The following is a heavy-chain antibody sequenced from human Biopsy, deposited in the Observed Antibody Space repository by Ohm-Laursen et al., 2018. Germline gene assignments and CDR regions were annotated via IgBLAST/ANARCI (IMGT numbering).Heavy chain of an antibody. V-gene: IGHV3-30*18. J-gene: IGHJ3*02. CDR2: IAYDGSNK. Sequence: SLRLSCAAFGFGMYAMHWVRQPPGKGLEWLAVIAYDGSNKYYAESVKGRFTTSRDRSRDTVHLQMNSLRYEDTALYYCAKDGGQWLGGAFDIWGHGTMVSVSS. CDR3: AKDGGQWLGGAFDI. CDR1: GFGMYA. D-gene: IGHD6-19*01.